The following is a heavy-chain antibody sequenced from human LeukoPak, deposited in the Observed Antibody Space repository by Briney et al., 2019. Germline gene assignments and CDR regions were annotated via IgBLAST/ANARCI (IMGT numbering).Heavy chain of an antibody. V-gene: IGHV3-30-3*01. J-gene: IGHJ4*02. CDR3: ARDGGSYDY. D-gene: IGHD1-26*01. CDR1: GFTFSSYA. CDR2: ISYDGSNK. Sequence: GGSLRLSCAASGFTFSSYAMHWVRQAPGKGLEWVAVISYDGSNKYYADSVKGRFTISGDHSKNTLYLQMNSLRAEDTAVYYCARDGGSYDYWGQGTLVTVSS.